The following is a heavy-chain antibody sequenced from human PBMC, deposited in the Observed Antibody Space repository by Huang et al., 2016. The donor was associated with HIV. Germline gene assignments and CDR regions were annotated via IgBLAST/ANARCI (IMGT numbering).Heavy chain of an antibody. J-gene: IGHJ4*03. Sequence: QAQLVQSGAAVMKPGSSVRVSCKASGVSFSDYAFSWVRRAPGHGLDWMGGISPRLGVTNYAPRVQGRVTISADKSSNTVYLELTSLRSGDTAVYYCAREGQNWLGKPFGALAFWGQGTEVIVSS. CDR3: AREGQNWLGKPFGALAF. CDR1: GVSFSDYA. D-gene: IGHD3-16*01. CDR2: ISPRLGVT. V-gene: IGHV1-69*10.